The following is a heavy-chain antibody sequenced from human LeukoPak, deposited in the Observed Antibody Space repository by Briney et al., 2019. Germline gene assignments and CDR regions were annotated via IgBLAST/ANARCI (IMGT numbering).Heavy chain of an antibody. CDR1: GFTFSSYW. CDR2: INTDGSST. Sequence: GGSLRLSCAASGFTFSSYWMHWVRQAPGKGLVWVSRINTDGSSTSYADSVKGRFIISRDNSKNMVFLQMDSLRGEDTALYYCAKVGVELHYYMDVWGRGTTVTVSS. CDR3: AKVGVELHYYMDV. D-gene: IGHD3-3*01. V-gene: IGHV3-74*01. J-gene: IGHJ6*03.